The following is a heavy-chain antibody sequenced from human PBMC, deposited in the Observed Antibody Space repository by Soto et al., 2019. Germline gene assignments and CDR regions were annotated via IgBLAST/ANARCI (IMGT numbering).Heavy chain of an antibody. CDR1: GFTFSSYA. D-gene: IGHD3-10*01. J-gene: IGHJ4*01. V-gene: IGHV3-23*01. Sequence: GGSLRLSFAASGFTFSSYAMSWVRQAPGKGLEWASAISGSGVSTYYADSVKGRFTIYRDNSKNTLYLQMNSLRDEDTAVYYCARRQFLVGGAAYCFAYWGQGTPVT. CDR3: ARRQFLVGGAAYCFAY. CDR2: ISGSGVST.